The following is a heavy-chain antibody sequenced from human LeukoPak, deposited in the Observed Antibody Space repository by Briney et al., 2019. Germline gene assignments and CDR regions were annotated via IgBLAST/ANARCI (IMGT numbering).Heavy chain of an antibody. J-gene: IGHJ4*02. D-gene: IGHD3-22*01. CDR1: GYTFTGYY. CDR3: ARISSGYYVTIDY. Sequence: ASVKVSCKASGYTFTGYYMHWVRQAPGQGLEWMGWINPNSGGTNYAQKFQGRVTMTRDTSISTAYMELSSLRSEDTAVYYCARISSGYYVTIDYWGQGTLVTVSS. V-gene: IGHV1-2*02. CDR2: INPNSGGT.